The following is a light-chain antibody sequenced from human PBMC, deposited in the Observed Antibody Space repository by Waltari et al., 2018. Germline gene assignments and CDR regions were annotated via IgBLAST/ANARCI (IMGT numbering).Light chain of an antibody. Sequence: QSVLTQPPSVSGAPGQRVTISCTGSSSNIGAGYDLHWYQQLPGTAPKLLIYGTSNRPSGVPDRFSGSKSGTSASLAITGLQAEDEADYYCQSYDSSLPNVFGSGTKVTVL. CDR3: QSYDSSLPNV. V-gene: IGLV1-40*01. CDR1: SSNIGAGYD. J-gene: IGLJ6*01. CDR2: GTS.